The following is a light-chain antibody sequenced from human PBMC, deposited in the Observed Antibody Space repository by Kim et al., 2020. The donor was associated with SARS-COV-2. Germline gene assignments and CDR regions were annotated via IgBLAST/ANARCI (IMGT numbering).Light chain of an antibody. J-gene: IGKJ2*01. CDR2: GAS. CDR3: QQYSDWPQ. CDR1: QNSGTI. Sequence: LSVSPGERVTLSCSACQNSGTIVPLYQHNPDRAPRLLLYGASTRATSVPARFSGSGSGRELTLIISSLESEDFATYYCQQYSDWPQFGQGTKLEI. V-gene: IGKV3-15*01.